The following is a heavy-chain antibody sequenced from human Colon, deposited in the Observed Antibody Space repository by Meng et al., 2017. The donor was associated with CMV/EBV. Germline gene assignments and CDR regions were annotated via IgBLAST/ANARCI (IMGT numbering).Heavy chain of an antibody. J-gene: IGHJ4*02. CDR3: ARDGYSHSWSSEVYSDS. CDR1: GGSISSDSYY. CDR2: VYYSGAT. Sequence: SETLSLTCTVSGGSISSDSYYWSWIRQSPEKGLEWIGYVYYSGATNYNPSLKSRVTMSVDTSKNQFSLKLSSVTAADTAVYYCARDGYSHSWSSEVYSDSWGQGTLVTVSS. V-gene: IGHV4-61*01. D-gene: IGHD5-12*01.